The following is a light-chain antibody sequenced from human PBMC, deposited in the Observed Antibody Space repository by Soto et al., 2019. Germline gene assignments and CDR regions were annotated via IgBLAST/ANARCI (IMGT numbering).Light chain of an antibody. CDR3: QQYDSSPST. Sequence: EIVLTQSPGTLSLSPGERATLSCRASQSVSSNSLAWYQQKPGQAPRLLIYGASTRATGIPDKFSGSGSGTDFTLTIRRLEPEDFAVYSCQQYDSSPSTFGQGTRLEIK. J-gene: IGKJ5*01. CDR2: GAS. V-gene: IGKV3-20*01. CDR1: QSVSSNS.